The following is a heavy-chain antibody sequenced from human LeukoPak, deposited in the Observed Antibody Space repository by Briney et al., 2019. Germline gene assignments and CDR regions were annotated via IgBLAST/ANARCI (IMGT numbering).Heavy chain of an antibody. V-gene: IGHV4-4*07. CDR2: IYTSGST. J-gene: IGHJ5*02. D-gene: IGHD3-22*01. CDR3: AREKIAYYDNSGRGWFDP. Sequence: PSQTLSLTCTVSGDSINSFYWSWIRQPAGKGLEWIGRIYTSGSTNYNPSLKSRVTISVDTSKKQFSLKLSSVTAADTAVYYCAREKIAYYDNSGRGWFDPWGQGTLVTVSS. CDR1: GDSINSFY.